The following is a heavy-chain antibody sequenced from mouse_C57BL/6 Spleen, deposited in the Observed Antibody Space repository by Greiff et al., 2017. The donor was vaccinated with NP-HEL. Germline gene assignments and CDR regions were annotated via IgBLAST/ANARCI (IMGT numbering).Heavy chain of an antibody. D-gene: IGHD1-1*01. V-gene: IGHV5-4*03. Sequence: EVMLVESGGGLVKPGGSLKLSCAASGFTFSSYAMSWVRQTPEKRLEWVATISDGGSYTYYPDNVKGRFTISRDNAKNNLYLQMSHLKSEDTAMYYCARAGPYYYGSSYGYFDYWGKGTTLTVSS. J-gene: IGHJ2*01. CDR3: ARAGPYYYGSSYGYFDY. CDR2: ISDGGSYT. CDR1: GFTFSSYA.